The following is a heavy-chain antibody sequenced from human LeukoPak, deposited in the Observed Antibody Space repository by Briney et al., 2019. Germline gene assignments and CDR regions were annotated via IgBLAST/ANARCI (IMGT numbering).Heavy chain of an antibody. V-gene: IGHV4-31*03. CDR2: IYYSGST. D-gene: IGHD4-17*01. CDR3: ARGGGYGDYPPYLDY. CDR1: GGSISSGGYY. J-gene: IGHJ4*02. Sequence: SETLSLTCTVSGGSISSGGYYWSWIRQHPGKGLEWIGYIYYSGSTYYNPSLKSRVTISVDTSKNQFSLKLSPVTAADTAVYYCARGGGYGDYPPYLDYWGQGTLVTVSS.